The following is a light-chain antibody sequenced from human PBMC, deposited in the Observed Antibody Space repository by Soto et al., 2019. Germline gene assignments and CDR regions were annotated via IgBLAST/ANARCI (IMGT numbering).Light chain of an antibody. Sequence: EIVLTQSPATLSLSPGERATLSCRASQSVSSYLAWYQQKPGHAPRLLIYDASNRATGIPARFSGSGSGTDFTLTISSLEPEDFAVSYCQQRSNWPLTFGGETQVEIK. CDR1: QSVSSY. J-gene: IGKJ4*01. CDR3: QQRSNWPLT. V-gene: IGKV3-11*01. CDR2: DAS.